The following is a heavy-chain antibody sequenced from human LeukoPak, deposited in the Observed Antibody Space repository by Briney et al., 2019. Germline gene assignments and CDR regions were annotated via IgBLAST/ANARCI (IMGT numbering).Heavy chain of an antibody. V-gene: IGHV3-21*01. CDR2: ISSSSYI. CDR1: GFTFSSYE. D-gene: IGHD6-13*01. J-gene: IGHJ4*02. Sequence: GGSLRLSCAASGFTFSSYEMNWVRQAPGKGLEWVSSISSSSYIYYADSVKGRFTISRDNAKNSLYLQMNSLRAEDTAVYYCARARPGIAAAGPAPPHFDYWGQGTLVTVSS. CDR3: ARARPGIAAAGPAPPHFDY.